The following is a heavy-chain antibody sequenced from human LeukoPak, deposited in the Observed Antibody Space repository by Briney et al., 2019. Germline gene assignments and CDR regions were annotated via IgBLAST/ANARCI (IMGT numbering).Heavy chain of an antibody. V-gene: IGHV1-2*05. Sequence: GAPVKVSCKVSGYSFSGHYLHWVRQTPGQGLEWMGRIDPKTGDTNYAQNFRSRVTMTRDTSISTIYMELRWLRSDDTGVYFCARGRTRDGTGYWSEGLYWGQGTLVTVSS. CDR2: IDPKTGDT. CDR3: ARGRTRDGTGYWSEGLY. CDR1: GYSFSGHY. J-gene: IGHJ4*02. D-gene: IGHD2-15*01.